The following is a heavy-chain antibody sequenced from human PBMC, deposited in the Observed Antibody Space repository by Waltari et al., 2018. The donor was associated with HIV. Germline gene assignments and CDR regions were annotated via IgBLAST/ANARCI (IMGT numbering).Heavy chain of an antibody. CDR1: GGSISTYY. D-gene: IGHD2-2*01. CDR3: ARGVCSSTSCPRKDAFDI. CDR2: IYYSGST. V-gene: IGHV4-59*01. Sequence: QVQLQESGPGLVKPSETLSLNCTVSGGSISTYYWTWIRKPPGKALEWIGYIYYSGSTTYNPSLKGLGTRSVDTSKSQFSLKLNSVTSADTAIYYCARGVCSSTSCPRKDAFDICGQGTMVTVSS. J-gene: IGHJ3*02.